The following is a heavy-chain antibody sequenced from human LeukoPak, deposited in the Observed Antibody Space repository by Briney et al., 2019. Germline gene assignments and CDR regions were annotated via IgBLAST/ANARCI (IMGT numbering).Heavy chain of an antibody. J-gene: IGHJ4*02. CDR1: GFTFSSYG. Sequence: PGRTLRLSSASSGFTFSSYGMHGGPRAPGKGWEWEAVIWYHGCNKYYADSVKGRYTISRDSSQNTLYLQLKSLRAEDTTVFYCAKRGSAWDLDYWGQGTLVSVSS. V-gene: IGHV3-33*06. D-gene: IGHD6-25*01. CDR3: AKRGSAWDLDY. CDR2: IWYHGCNK.